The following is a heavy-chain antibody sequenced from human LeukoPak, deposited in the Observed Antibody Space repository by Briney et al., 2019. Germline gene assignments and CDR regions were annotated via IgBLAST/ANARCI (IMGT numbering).Heavy chain of an antibody. D-gene: IGHD3-10*01. CDR3: VYYYGSGSVEY. Sequence: SETLSLTCTVSGGSITSSNYYWGWIRQPPGKGLEWIGSFYYSGSTNYNPSLKSRVTISVDTPKNQFSLKLSSVTAADTAVYYCVYYYGSGSVEYWGQGTLVTVSS. J-gene: IGHJ4*02. V-gene: IGHV4-39*01. CDR2: FYYSGST. CDR1: GGSITSSNYY.